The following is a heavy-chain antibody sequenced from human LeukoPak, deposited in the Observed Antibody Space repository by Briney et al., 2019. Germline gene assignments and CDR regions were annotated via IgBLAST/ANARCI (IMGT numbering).Heavy chain of an antibody. V-gene: IGHV3-66*01. CDR1: GFTFSTYA. CDR3: AGDTYYYYGMDV. J-gene: IGHJ6*02. Sequence: GGSLRLSCAASGFTFSTYAMSWVRQAPGKGLEWVSVIYSGGSTYYADSVKGRFTISRDNSKNTLYLQMNSLRAEDTAVYYCAGDTYYYYGMDVWGQGTTVTVSS. CDR2: IYSGGST.